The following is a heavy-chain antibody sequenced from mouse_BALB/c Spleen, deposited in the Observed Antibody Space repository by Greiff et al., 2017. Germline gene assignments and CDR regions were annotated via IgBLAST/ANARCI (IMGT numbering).Heavy chain of an antibody. Sequence: QVQLQQSGPGLVAPSQSLSITCTVSGFSLTGYGVNWVRQPPGKGLEWLGMIWGDGSTDYNSALKSRLSISKDNSKSQVFLKMNSLQTDDTARYYCARDQDSSGFLYYDAMDYWGQGTSVTVSS. CDR1: GFSLTGYG. CDR2: IWGDGST. D-gene: IGHD3-2*01. CDR3: ARDQDSSGFLYYDAMDY. V-gene: IGHV2-6-7*01. J-gene: IGHJ4*01.